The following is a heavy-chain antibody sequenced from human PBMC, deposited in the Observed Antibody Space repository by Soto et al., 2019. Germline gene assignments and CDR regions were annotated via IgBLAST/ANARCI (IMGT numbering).Heavy chain of an antibody. CDR3: ARSPWERYFDY. J-gene: IGHJ4*02. CDR2: INHSGST. D-gene: IGHD1-26*01. CDR1: GGSFSGYY. Sequence: SETLSLTCAVYGGSFSGYYWSWIRQPPGKGLEWIGEINHSGSTNYNPSLKSRVTISVDTSKNQFSLKLSSVTAADTAVYYCARSPWERYFDYWGQGTLVTVSS. V-gene: IGHV4-34*01.